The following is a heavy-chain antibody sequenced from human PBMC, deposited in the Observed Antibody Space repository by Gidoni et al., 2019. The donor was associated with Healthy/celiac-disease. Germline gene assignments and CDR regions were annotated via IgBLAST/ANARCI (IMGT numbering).Heavy chain of an antibody. D-gene: IGHD6-19*01. CDR1: GFTVSSCA. CDR3: ARTGGSSGWSRTVKGYYYMDV. J-gene: IGHJ6*03. CDR2: LWCDGSNK. Sequence: QVQPVEAWGGVAQPGRSLRIPCAASGFTVSSCAMHWVRQAPGKGLEWVAVLWCDGSNKYYADSLKCRFTISRDNSKNTLYLQMNSLRAEETVVYYCARTGGSSGWSRTVKGYYYMDVWGKGTTVTVSS. V-gene: IGHV3-33*01.